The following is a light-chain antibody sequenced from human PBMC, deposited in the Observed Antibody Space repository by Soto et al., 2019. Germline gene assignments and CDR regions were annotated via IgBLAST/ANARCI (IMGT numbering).Light chain of an antibody. CDR1: QSVSSW. Sequence: DIQMTQSPSTLSASVGDRVTITCRASQSVSSWLAWYQQKPGKAPKLLIYDASNLGSGVPSRFSGSASGTEFTLTISSLQPDDFATYYCQQAWTFGQGTKVEIK. V-gene: IGKV1-5*01. J-gene: IGKJ1*01. CDR3: QQAWT. CDR2: DAS.